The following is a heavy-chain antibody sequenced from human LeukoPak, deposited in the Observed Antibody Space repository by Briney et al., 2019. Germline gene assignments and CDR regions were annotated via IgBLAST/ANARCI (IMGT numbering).Heavy chain of an antibody. V-gene: IGHV3-23*01. CDR3: AKGTCTSTSCYGNAFDI. J-gene: IGHJ3*02. Sequence: GGSLRLACAPSGFIFDNYSMSWVRQAPGKGLEWVSTITGSGGRTSFADSVKGRFTISRDNSTTTLSLQMKSLRAEDTALYHCAKGTCTSTSCYGNAFDIWGKGTVVTVSS. CDR2: ITGSGGRT. D-gene: IGHD2/OR15-2a*01. CDR1: GFIFDNYS.